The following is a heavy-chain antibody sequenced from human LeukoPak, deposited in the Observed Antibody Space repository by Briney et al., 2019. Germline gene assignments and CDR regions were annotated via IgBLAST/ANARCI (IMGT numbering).Heavy chain of an antibody. Sequence: PSETLSLTCTVSGGSISSYYWSGIRQPPGKGLEWIGYIYYSGSTNYNPSLKSRVTISVDTSKNQFSLKLSSVTAADTAVYYCARGVYGDHLFDYWGQGTLVTVSS. D-gene: IGHD4-17*01. V-gene: IGHV4-59*01. CDR1: GGSISSYY. CDR2: IYYSGST. CDR3: ARGVYGDHLFDY. J-gene: IGHJ4*02.